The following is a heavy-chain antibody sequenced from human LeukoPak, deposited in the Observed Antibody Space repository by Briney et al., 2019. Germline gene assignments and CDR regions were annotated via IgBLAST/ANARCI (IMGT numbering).Heavy chain of an antibody. J-gene: IGHJ4*02. D-gene: IGHD6-6*01. CDR2: IRYDGSNK. CDR1: GFTFSSYG. Sequence: PGGSLRLSCAASGFTFSSYGMHWVRQAPGKGLEWVAFIRYDGSNKYYADSVKGRLTISRDNSKNTLYLQMNSLRAEDTAVYYCAKGPRAYSSSPTYYFDYWGQGTLVTVSS. V-gene: IGHV3-30*02. CDR3: AKGPRAYSSSPTYYFDY.